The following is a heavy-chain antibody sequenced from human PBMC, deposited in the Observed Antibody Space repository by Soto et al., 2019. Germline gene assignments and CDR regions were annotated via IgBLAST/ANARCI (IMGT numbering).Heavy chain of an antibody. CDR2: IYYSGST. CDR1: GGSISSSSYY. Sequence: QLQLQESGPGLVKPSETLSLTCTVSGGSISSSSYYWGWIRQPPGKGLEWIGSIYYSGSTYYNPSLKSRVTISVDTSKNQFSLKLSSVTAADTAVYYCALRDTAMVSDWFDPWGQGTLVTVSS. D-gene: IGHD5-18*01. CDR3: ALRDTAMVSDWFDP. J-gene: IGHJ5*02. V-gene: IGHV4-39*01.